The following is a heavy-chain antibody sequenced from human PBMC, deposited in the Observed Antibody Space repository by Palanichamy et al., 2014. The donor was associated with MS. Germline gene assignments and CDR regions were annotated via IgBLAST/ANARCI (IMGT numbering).Heavy chain of an antibody. V-gene: IGHV3-48*02. CDR1: GFTFSSYS. CDR3: ARDVIVGPTINAFDI. J-gene: IGHJ3*02. CDR2: ITSSSSAI. D-gene: IGHD1-26*01. Sequence: EVQLVESGGGLVQRGGSLRLSCAASGFTFSSYSMNWVRQAPGKGLEWVSYITSSSSAIYYADSVKGRFTISRDNAKNSLYLQMNSLRDEDTAVYYCARDVIVGPTINAFDIWGQGTMVTVSA.